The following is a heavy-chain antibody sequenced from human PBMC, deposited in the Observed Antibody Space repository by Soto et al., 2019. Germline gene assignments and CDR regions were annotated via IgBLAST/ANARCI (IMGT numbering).Heavy chain of an antibody. Sequence: GGSLRLSCAASGFTFSSYGMHWVRQAPGKGLEWVAVISYDGSNKYYADSVKGRFTISRDNSKNTLYLQMNSLRAEDTAVYYCAKVPGYCSGGSCYYFDYWGQGTLVTVSS. V-gene: IGHV3-30*18. CDR1: GFTFSSYG. D-gene: IGHD2-15*01. CDR2: ISYDGSNK. CDR3: AKVPGYCSGGSCYYFDY. J-gene: IGHJ4*02.